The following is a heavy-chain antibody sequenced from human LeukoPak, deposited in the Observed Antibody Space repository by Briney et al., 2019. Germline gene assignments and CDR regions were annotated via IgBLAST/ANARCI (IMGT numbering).Heavy chain of an antibody. J-gene: IGHJ4*02. CDR2: IIPILGIA. D-gene: IGHD3-10*01. V-gene: IGHV1-69*04. CDR1: GGTFSSYA. Sequence: GSSVKVSCKASGGTFSSYAISWVRQAPGQGLEWMGRIIPILGIANYAQKFQGRVTITADKSTSTAYMELSSLRSEDTAVYYCLTDYYYGSGSYSRGHDYWGQGTLVTVSS. CDR3: LTDYYYGSGSYSRGHDY.